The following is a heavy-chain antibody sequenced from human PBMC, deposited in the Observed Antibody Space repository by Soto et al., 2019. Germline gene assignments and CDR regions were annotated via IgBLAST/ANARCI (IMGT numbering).Heavy chain of an antibody. Sequence: PGGSLRLSCAASGFTFSSYWMSWVRQAPGKGLEWVANIKQDGSEKYYVDTVKGRFTISRDNAKNSLYLQMNSLRAEDTAVYYCARIMVRGEKTWYYYYGMDVWGQGTTVTVSS. J-gene: IGHJ6*02. V-gene: IGHV3-7*05. D-gene: IGHD3-10*01. CDR3: ARIMVRGEKTWYYYYGMDV. CDR1: GFTFSSYW. CDR2: IKQDGSEK.